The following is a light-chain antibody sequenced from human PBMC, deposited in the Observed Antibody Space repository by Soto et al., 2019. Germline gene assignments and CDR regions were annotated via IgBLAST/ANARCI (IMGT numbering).Light chain of an antibody. CDR1: SSDVGGYNY. CDR2: DVS. CDR3: CSYPTSSPVL. J-gene: IGLJ2*01. Sequence: QSALTQPASVSGSPGQSITISCTGTSSDVGGYNYVSWYQQHPGKAPKLMIYDVSNRPSGVSNRCSGSISGNTASLTISGLHAEVERDYYWCSYPTSSPVLFRGGTKVTVL. V-gene: IGLV2-14*03.